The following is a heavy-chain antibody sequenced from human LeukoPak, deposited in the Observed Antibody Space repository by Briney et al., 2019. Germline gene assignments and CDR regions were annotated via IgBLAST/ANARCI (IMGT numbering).Heavy chain of an antibody. CDR1: GVSISSGGYY. J-gene: IGHJ3*02. V-gene: IGHV4-31*11. D-gene: IGHD3-10*01. Sequence: SETLSLTCAVSGVSISSGGYYWSWIRQHPGKGLEWIGCICYSGSTYYNPSLKSRVTISVDTSKNQFSLKLSSVTAADAAVYYCAVGGVYLRGGAEAFDIWGQGTMVTVSS. CDR3: AVGGVYLRGGAEAFDI. CDR2: ICYSGST.